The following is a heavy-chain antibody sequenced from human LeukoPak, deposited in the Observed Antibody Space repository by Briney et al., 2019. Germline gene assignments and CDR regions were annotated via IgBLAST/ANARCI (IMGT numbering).Heavy chain of an antibody. Sequence: ASVKVSCKASGYTFTSYGISWVRQAPGQGLEWMGWISAYNGNTNYAQKLQGRVTMTTDTSTSTAYMELRSLRSDDTAVYYCARAPYDIQPRGNGMDVWGQGTTVTVSS. CDR3: ARAPYDIQPRGNGMDV. J-gene: IGHJ6*02. CDR2: ISAYNGNT. CDR1: GYTFTSYG. V-gene: IGHV1-18*01. D-gene: IGHD2-8*01.